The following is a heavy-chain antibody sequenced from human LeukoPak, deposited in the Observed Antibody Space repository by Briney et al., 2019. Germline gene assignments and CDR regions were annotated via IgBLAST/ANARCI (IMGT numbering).Heavy chain of an antibody. CDR3: AGPIRGYSGYDPQYYFDY. Sequence: ASVKVSCKASGGTFSSYAISWVRQAPGQGLEWMGRIIPILGIANYAQKFQGRVTITADKSTSTAYMELSSLRSEDTAVYYCAGPIRGYSGYDPQYYFDYWGQGTLVTVSS. CDR1: GGTFSSYA. CDR2: IIPILGIA. D-gene: IGHD5-12*01. J-gene: IGHJ4*02. V-gene: IGHV1-69*04.